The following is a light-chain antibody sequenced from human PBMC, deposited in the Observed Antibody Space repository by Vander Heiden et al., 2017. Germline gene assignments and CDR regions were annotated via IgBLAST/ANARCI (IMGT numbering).Light chain of an antibody. Sequence: DIQMTQSPPTLSASVGDRVTITCRASQNVYNWLAWYQQKPGKAPKVLIYEASNLESGVPSRFSGSGSGTEFTLTISSLQPDDFATYYCQHENRYSSMFGQGTKVEIK. V-gene: IGKV1-5*03. CDR1: QNVYNW. J-gene: IGKJ1*01. CDR3: QHENRYSSM. CDR2: EAS.